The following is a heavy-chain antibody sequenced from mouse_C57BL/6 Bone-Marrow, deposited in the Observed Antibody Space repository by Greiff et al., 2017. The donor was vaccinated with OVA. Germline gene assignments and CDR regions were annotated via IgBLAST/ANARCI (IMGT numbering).Heavy chain of an antibody. CDR3: AGNYGGYFDY. CDR2: INPSSGYT. Sequence: VQLQQSGAELARPGASVKMSCKASGYTFTSYTMHWVKQRPGQGLEWIGYINPSSGYTKYNQKFKDKATLTADKSSSTAYMQLNSLTSEDSAVYYCAGNYGGYFDYWGQGTTLTVSS. J-gene: IGHJ2*01. V-gene: IGHV1-4*01. D-gene: IGHD2-1*01. CDR1: GYTFTSYT.